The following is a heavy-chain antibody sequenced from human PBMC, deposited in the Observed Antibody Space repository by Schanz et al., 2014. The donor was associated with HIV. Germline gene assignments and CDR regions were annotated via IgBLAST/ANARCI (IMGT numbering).Heavy chain of an antibody. Sequence: QVQLVESGGGVVQPGRSLRLSCAASGFTFSSHGMHWVRQAPGKGLEWVAVIWYDGTDKYYAGSVKGRFTISRDNSRNTLYLEMNSLRADDTAVYYCAKDEYYYGSGSYIYFYYGMDVWGQGTTVTVSS. J-gene: IGHJ6*02. CDR2: IWYDGTDK. V-gene: IGHV3-33*06. CDR1: GFTFSSHG. CDR3: AKDEYYYGSGSYIYFYYGMDV. D-gene: IGHD3-10*01.